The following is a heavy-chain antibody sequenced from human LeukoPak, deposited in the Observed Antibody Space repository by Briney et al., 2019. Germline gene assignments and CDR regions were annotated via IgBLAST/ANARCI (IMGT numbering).Heavy chain of an antibody. J-gene: IGHJ6*02. Sequence: REASVKVSCKASGGTFSSYAISWVRQAPGQGLEWMGGIIPIFGTANYAQKFQGRVTITADESTSTAYMELSSLRSENTAVYYCARGFTYYYDSSGYYALYGMDVWGQGTTVTVSS. CDR1: GGTFSSYA. V-gene: IGHV1-69*13. CDR2: IIPIFGTA. CDR3: ARGFTYYYDSSGYYALYGMDV. D-gene: IGHD3-22*01.